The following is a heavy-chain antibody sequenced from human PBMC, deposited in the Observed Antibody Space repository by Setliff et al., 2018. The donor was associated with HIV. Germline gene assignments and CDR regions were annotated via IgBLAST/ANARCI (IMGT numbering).Heavy chain of an antibody. CDR3: ARNSQKGIQPLLLAS. CDR1: GGSISTYF. Sequence: PSETLSLTCTVSGGSISTYFWSLVRQTPGKGPEWIGYIYYTGSTSYNPSFRSRVTISVDTSKNQFSLMLDSVTAADTAVYYCARNSQKGIQPLLLASWGPGTLVTVSS. CDR2: IYYTGST. J-gene: IGHJ4*02. D-gene: IGHD1-1*01. V-gene: IGHV4-59*01.